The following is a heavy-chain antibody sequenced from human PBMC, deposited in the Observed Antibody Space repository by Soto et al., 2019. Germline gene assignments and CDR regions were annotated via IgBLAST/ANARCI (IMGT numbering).Heavy chain of an antibody. CDR2: IYHSGST. CDR3: ATLMMVAARGAGYYYYYMDV. D-gene: IGHD2-15*01. Sequence: SETLSLTCAVSSGSISSSNWWSWVRQPPGKGLEWIGEIYHSGSTNYNPSLKSRVTISVDKSKNQFSLKLSSVTAADTAVYYCATLMMVAARGAGYYYYYMDVWGKGTTVTVSS. V-gene: IGHV4-4*02. CDR1: SGSISSSNW. J-gene: IGHJ6*03.